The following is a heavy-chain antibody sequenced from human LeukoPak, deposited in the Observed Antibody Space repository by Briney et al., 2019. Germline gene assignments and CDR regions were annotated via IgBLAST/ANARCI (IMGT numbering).Heavy chain of an antibody. CDR2: IKEDGSEK. J-gene: IGHJ4*02. CDR1: GFAFSNYG. V-gene: IGHV3-7*01. CDR3: ARDLLWFGEAGDSY. Sequence: GGSLRLSCAASGFAFSNYGMNWVRQAPGKGLEWVAHIKEDGSEKYYVDSVKGRFTISRDNAKNSLYLQMNSLRAEDTAVYYCARDLLWFGEAGDSYWGQGSLVTVSS. D-gene: IGHD3-10*01.